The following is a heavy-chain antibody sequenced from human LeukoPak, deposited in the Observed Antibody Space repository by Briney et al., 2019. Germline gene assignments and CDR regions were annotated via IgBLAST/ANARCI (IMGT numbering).Heavy chain of an antibody. Sequence: GGSLRLSCAASGFTFSSYAMSWVRQAPGKGLEWVSAISGSGGSTYYADSVKGRFTISRDNSKNTLYLQMNSLRAEDTAVYYCAKDHPHYYDSSGYYFNDAFDIWGQGTMVTVSS. D-gene: IGHD3-22*01. CDR3: AKDHPHYYDSSGYYFNDAFDI. CDR2: ISGSGGST. J-gene: IGHJ3*02. CDR1: GFTFSSYA. V-gene: IGHV3-23*01.